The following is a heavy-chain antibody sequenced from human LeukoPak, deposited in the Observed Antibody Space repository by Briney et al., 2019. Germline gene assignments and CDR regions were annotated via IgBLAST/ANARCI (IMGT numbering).Heavy chain of an antibody. D-gene: IGHD6-13*01. V-gene: IGHV4-30-2*02. J-gene: IGHJ6*03. Sequence: SETLSLTCTVSGGSISSGGYYCSWIRQPPGKGLEWIGYIYHSGSTYYNPSLKSRVTISVDRSKNQFSLKVTSVSAADTAVYYCARCSGYSITRCYMDVWGKGTPVTVSS. CDR2: IYHSGST. CDR3: ARCSGYSITRCYMDV. CDR1: GGSISSGGYY.